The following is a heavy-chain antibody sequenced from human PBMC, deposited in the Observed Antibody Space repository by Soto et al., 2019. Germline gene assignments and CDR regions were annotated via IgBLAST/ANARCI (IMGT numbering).Heavy chain of an antibody. CDR1: GGSISSYY. CDR3: ARDRLANWFDP. V-gene: IGHV4-59*01. D-gene: IGHD3-9*01. Sequence: PSETLSLTCTVSGGSISSYYWNWIRQPPGKGLEWIGYIYYSGSTKYNPSLKSRVTISVDTSKNQFSLKLSSVTAADTAVYYCARDRLANWFDPWGQGTLVTVCS. CDR2: IYYSGST. J-gene: IGHJ5*02.